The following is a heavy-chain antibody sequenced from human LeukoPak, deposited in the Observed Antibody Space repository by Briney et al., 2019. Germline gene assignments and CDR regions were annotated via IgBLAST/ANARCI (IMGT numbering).Heavy chain of an antibody. V-gene: IGHV5-51*01. CDR2: IYPGDSDT. CDR3: SRVWPAAGEMYNWFDP. D-gene: IGHD6-13*01. J-gene: IGHJ5*02. Sequence: KTGESLKISCKGSGYSFTTYWIGWVRQMPGKGLEWMGIIYPGDSDTRYSPSFQGRVTISADKSISTAYLQWSSLKASDTAMYYCSRVWPAAGEMYNWFDPWGQGTLVTVSS. CDR1: GYSFTTYW.